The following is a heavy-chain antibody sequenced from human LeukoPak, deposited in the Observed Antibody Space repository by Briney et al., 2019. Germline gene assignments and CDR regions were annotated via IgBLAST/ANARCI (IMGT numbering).Heavy chain of an antibody. CDR2: ISSSGTAI. D-gene: IGHD6-13*01. V-gene: IGHV3-11*04. CDR1: GFTFSDYY. J-gene: IGHJ1*01. CDR3: AREPVAAAAAAEYFQH. Sequence: GGSLRLSCAASGFTFSDYYMSWIRQAPGKGLEWVSYISSSGTAIYYADSVKGRFTISRDNSKNTLYLQMNSLRAEDTAVYYCAREPVAAAAAAEYFQHWGQGTLVTVSS.